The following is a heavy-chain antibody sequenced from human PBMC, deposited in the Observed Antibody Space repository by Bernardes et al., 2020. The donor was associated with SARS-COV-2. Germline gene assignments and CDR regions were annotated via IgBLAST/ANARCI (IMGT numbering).Heavy chain of an antibody. Sequence: AAWKGYCKASGYTFTAYFIHWVRQAPGQRLEWMGWINPNTGGTNYVQKFQGRVTMTRDTSITTAYMELSWLGSDDTAIYYCARTRTTISTTGIPVDYWGQGTLVTVSS. CDR1: GYTFTAYF. D-gene: IGHD2-21*02. V-gene: IGHV1-2*02. J-gene: IGHJ4*02. CDR3: ARTRTTISTTGIPVDY. CDR2: INPNTGGT.